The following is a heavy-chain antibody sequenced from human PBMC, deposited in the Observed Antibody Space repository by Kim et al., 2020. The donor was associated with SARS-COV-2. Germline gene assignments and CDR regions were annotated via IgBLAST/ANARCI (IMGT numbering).Heavy chain of an antibody. J-gene: IGHJ4*02. V-gene: IGHV4-59*08. CDR1: GDSISGYY. CDR2: IYYSGST. D-gene: IGHD6-13*01. CDR3: ARMGHRSSWYYFDY. Sequence: SETLSLTCTVSGDSISGYYWNWIRKPPRKGLEWIGYIYYSGSTNYNPSLKSRISITVDTSKNKFSLKLSSVTAADTAVYYCARMGHRSSWYYFDYGAQGT.